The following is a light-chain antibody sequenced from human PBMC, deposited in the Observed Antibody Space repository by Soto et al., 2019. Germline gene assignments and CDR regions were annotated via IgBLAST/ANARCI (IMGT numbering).Light chain of an antibody. CDR3: MQGTYWPRT. V-gene: IGKV2-30*01. J-gene: IGKJ1*01. CDR1: QSLAYRDGTTY. CDR2: KVS. Sequence: DVLMTQSPLSLSVTLGQPASISCRSSQSLAYRDGTTYLNWFHQRPGQSPRRLIYKVSNRDPGVPNRFSGSGSGTDFTLKISRVEAEDVGIYYCMQGTYWPRTFGQGTRVEIK.